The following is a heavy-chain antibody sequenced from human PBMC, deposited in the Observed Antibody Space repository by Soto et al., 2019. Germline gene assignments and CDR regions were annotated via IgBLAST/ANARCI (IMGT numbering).Heavy chain of an antibody. J-gene: IGHJ5*02. CDR1: GYTFTSYG. V-gene: IGHV1-18*01. CDR3: AREGEITIFGVAIDNWFDP. D-gene: IGHD3-3*01. CDR2: ISAYNGNT. Sequence: ASVKVSCKASGYTFTSYGISWVRQAPGQGLEWMGWISAYNGNTNYAQKLQGRVTMTTDTSTSTAYMELRSLRSDDTAVYYCAREGEITIFGVAIDNWFDPWGQGTLVTVS.